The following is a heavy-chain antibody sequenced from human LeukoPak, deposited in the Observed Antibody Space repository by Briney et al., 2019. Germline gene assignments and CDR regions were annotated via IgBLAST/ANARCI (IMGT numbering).Heavy chain of an antibody. V-gene: IGHV3-23*01. Sequence: GGSLRLSCAASGFTFSSNAMNWVRQAPGKGLEWVSGISGSGGSTYYADSVKGRFTISRDNTKNTLYLQMNSLRAEDTAVYYCAKDRHAPGRYCSSTSCFPFDSWGQGTLVTVSS. D-gene: IGHD2-2*01. J-gene: IGHJ5*01. CDR2: ISGSGGST. CDR3: AKDRHAPGRYCSSTSCFPFDS. CDR1: GFTFSSNA.